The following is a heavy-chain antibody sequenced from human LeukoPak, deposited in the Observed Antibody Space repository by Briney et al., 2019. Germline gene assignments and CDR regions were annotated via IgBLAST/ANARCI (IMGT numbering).Heavy chain of an antibody. CDR1: GFTFSNYA. V-gene: IGHV3-23*01. D-gene: IGHD6-13*01. CDR3: AARPIATPGKPNYYFDY. CDR2: INNNGGST. J-gene: IGHJ4*02. Sequence: GGSLRLSCAASGFTFSNYAMTWVRQAPRKGLEWVSAINNNGGSTHYADSVKGRFTISRDNSKNTLYLEMNSLRAEDTAVYYCAARPIATPGKPNYYFDYWGQGTLVTVSS.